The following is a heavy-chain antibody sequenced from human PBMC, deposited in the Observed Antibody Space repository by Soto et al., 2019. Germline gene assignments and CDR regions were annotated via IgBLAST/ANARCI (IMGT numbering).Heavy chain of an antibody. J-gene: IGHJ6*02. CDR2: IYYSGST. CDR1: GGSISSGGYY. D-gene: IGHD6-13*01. V-gene: IGHV4-31*03. CDR3: ARDGAGVPGIAAAAPPEVYYYGMDV. Sequence: SETLSLTCTVSGGSISSGGYYWSWIRQHPGKGLEWIGYIYYSGSTYYNPSLKSRVTISVDTSKNQFSLKLSSVTAADTAVYYCARDGAGVPGIAAAAPPEVYYYGMDVWGQGTTVTVSS.